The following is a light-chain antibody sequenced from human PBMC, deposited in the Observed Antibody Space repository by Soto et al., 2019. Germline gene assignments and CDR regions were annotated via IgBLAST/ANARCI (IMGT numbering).Light chain of an antibody. V-gene: IGLV2-8*01. CDR2: EVN. Sequence: QSALTQPPSASGSPGQSVAISCTGTSSDVGGYNYVSWYQQHPGKAPKLMIYEVNKRPSGVPDRFSASKSADTASLTISGLQAEDEANYYCCSYTTSTTYVFGTGTKLTVL. J-gene: IGLJ1*01. CDR3: CSYTTSTTYV. CDR1: SSDVGGYNY.